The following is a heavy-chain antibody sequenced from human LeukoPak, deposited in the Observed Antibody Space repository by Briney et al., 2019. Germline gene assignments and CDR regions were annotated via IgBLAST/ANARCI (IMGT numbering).Heavy chain of an antibody. V-gene: IGHV3-21*01. Sequence: PGGSVRLSCAACGFTFSSYSMNWVRQATGEALEGVSSISSSSSYIHYADSGKGPFTISRDNAKNSLYLHMNSLRVEDTAVYYCARDTAGALDYWGQGILVTVSS. CDR1: GFTFSSYS. CDR3: ARDTAGALDY. J-gene: IGHJ4*02. D-gene: IGHD5-18*01. CDR2: ISSSSSYI.